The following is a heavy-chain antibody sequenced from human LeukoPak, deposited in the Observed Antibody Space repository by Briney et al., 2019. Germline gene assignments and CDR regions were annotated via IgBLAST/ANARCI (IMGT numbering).Heavy chain of an antibody. Sequence: SETLSLTCAVYGGSLSGYYWSWIRQPPGKGLEWIGEINHSGSTYYNPSLTSRVTISVDTSKNQFSLKLSSVTAADTAVYYCARHKDYYYSYMDVWGKGTTVTISS. J-gene: IGHJ6*03. V-gene: IGHV4-34*01. CDR1: GGSLSGYY. CDR2: INHSGST. CDR3: ARHKDYYYSYMDV.